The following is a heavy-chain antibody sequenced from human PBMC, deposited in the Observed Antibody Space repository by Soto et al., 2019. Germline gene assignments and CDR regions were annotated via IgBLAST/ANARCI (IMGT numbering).Heavy chain of an antibody. CDR1: GGSFSNYY. CDR3: ASVAPSRY. CDR2: IYNSGTT. Sequence: LSLTCSVSGGSFSNYYWAWIRQAPGQGLEWIGSIYNSGTTNYNPSLKSRVIISIESSKSQFSLRLNSVTVADSAVYFCASVAPSRYWGQGILVTVSS. J-gene: IGHJ4*02. D-gene: IGHD3-16*01. V-gene: IGHV4-59*08.